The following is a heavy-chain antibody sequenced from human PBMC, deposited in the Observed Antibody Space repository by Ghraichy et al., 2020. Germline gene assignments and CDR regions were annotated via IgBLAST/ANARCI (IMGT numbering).Heavy chain of an antibody. J-gene: IGHJ4*02. CDR3: AKDQSGYSYGHVPN. CDR1: GFTFSSYG. V-gene: IGHV3-30*18. D-gene: IGHD5-18*01. Sequence: GGSLRLSCAASGFTFSSYGIHWVRQAPGKGLEWVAVISYDGSNKYYADSVKGRFTISRDNSKNMLYLQMNSLRAEDTAVYYCAKDQSGYSYGHVPNWGQGTLVTVSS. CDR2: ISYDGSNK.